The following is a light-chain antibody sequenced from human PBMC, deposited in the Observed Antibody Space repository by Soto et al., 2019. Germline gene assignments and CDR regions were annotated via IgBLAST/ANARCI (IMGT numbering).Light chain of an antibody. V-gene: IGKV3-20*01. CDR3: QQQGT. CDR2: AAS. Sequence: EIVLTQSPGTLSLSPGERATLSCRASRSLSSSYVVWYQQKPGQAPRLLIYAASRRATGIPDRFSGSGSATEYTRTISRLAPEGFAVYYCQQQGTFGQGTKLEIK. CDR1: RSLSSSY. J-gene: IGKJ2*01.